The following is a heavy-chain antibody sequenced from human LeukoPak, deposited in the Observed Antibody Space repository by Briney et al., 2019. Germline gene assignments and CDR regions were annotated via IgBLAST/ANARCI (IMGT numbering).Heavy chain of an antibody. J-gene: IGHJ5*02. Sequence: GGSLRLSCAASGFTFSSYGMSWVRQAPGKGLEWVSAISGSGGSTYYADSVKGRFAISRDNSKKTLYLQMNSLRAEDTAVYYCAKDRHAPGRYCSTTTCFPFDLWGQGTLVTVSS. CDR1: GFTFSSYG. V-gene: IGHV3-23*01. D-gene: IGHD2-2*01. CDR3: AKDRHAPGRYCSTTTCFPFDL. CDR2: ISGSGGST.